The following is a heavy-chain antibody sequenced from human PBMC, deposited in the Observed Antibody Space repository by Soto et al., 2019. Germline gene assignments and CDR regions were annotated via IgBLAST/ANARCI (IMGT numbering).Heavy chain of an antibody. Sequence: QVQLQESGPGLVKPSGTLSLSCAVSGGSISSSHWWTWVRQPPGKGLEWIGQIYHSGSTNYNPSLKKRVNITVDPSRNQFSLNLSSLTAADTAVYYCASSGGGEDYWGQGILVTVSS. V-gene: IGHV4-4*02. J-gene: IGHJ4*02. D-gene: IGHD3-16*01. CDR1: GGSISSSHW. CDR3: ASSGGGEDY. CDR2: IYHSGST.